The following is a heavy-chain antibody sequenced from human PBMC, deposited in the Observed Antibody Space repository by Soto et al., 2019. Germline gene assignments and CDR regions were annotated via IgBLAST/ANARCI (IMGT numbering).Heavy chain of an antibody. CDR3: ARGSSGYDFYSSYYMDA. D-gene: IGHD5-12*01. CDR2: TYYRSKWYN. J-gene: IGHJ6*03. Sequence: SQTLSLTCAISGDSVSSNSAACNWIRQSPSRGLEWLGRTYYRSKWYNDYAVSVKSRITINPDTSKNPSYLQLTSVTPEDTAVYYSARGSSGYDFYSSYYMDAWGKGTTVPVS. CDR1: GDSVSSNSAA. V-gene: IGHV6-1*01.